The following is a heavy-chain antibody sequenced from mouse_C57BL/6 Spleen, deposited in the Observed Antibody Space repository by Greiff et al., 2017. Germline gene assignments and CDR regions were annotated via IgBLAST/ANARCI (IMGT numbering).Heavy chain of an antibody. D-gene: IGHD5-1*01. J-gene: IGHJ2*01. CDR2: IRNKANGYTT. CDR1: GFTFTDYY. Sequence: DVMLVESGGGLVQPGGSLSLSCAASGFTFTDYYMSWVRQPPGKALEWLGFIRNKANGYTTEYSASVKGRFTISRGNSQSILYLQMNALRAEDSASYYCARYKVGTSDYWGQGTTLTVSS. CDR3: ARYKVGTSDY. V-gene: IGHV7-3*01.